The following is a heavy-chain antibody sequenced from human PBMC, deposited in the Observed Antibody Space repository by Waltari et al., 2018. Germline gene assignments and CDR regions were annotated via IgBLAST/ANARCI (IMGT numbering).Heavy chain of an antibody. CDR2: INPNSGGT. J-gene: IGHJ5*02. CDR1: GYTFTGYY. D-gene: IGHD3-3*01. V-gene: IGHV1-2*02. Sequence: QVQLVQSGAEVKKPGASVKVSCKASGYTFTGYYMHWVRPAPGQGLEWMGWINPNSGGTNYAQKFQGRVTMTRDTSISTAYKELSRLRSDDTAVYYCARLDYDCWSGYYDDGWFDPWGQGTLVTVSS. CDR3: ARLDYDCWSGYYDDGWFDP.